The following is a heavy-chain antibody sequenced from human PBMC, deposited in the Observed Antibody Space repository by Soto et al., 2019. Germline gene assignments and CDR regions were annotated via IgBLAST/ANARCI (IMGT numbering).Heavy chain of an antibody. CDR1: GYSFTSYW. CDR2: IDPSDSYT. V-gene: IGHV5-10-1*01. J-gene: IGHJ6*02. D-gene: IGHD1-7*01. CDR3: ASTLTGTHYYYGMDV. Sequence: GESLKISCKGSGYSFTSYWISWVRQMPWKGLEWMGRIDPSDSYTNYSPSFQGHVTISADKSISTAYLQWSSLKASDTAMYYCASTLTGTHYYYGMDVWGQGTTVTVSS.